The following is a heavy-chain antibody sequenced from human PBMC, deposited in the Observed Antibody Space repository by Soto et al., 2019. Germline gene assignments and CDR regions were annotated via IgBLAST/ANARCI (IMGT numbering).Heavy chain of an antibody. CDR2: INYSGST. CDR3: ARHLRITAGDGWFVP. CDR1: GGSISYSSYY. D-gene: IGHD6-13*01. J-gene: IGHJ5*02. V-gene: IGHV4-39*01. Sequence: SETLSLTCTVSGGSISYSSYYWGWIRQPPGKGLEWIGSINYSGSTFYNPSLQSRVTVSVDTSKNQFSVKLTSVTAADTAVYYCARHLRITAGDGWFVPWGQGTLVTVSS.